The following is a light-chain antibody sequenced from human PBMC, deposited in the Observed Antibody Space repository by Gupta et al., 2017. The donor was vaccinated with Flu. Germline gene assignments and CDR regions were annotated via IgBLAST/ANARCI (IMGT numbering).Light chain of an antibody. J-gene: IGKJ4*01. V-gene: IGKV3D-20*01. CDR1: QTVNNNF. Sequence: ETVLTQSPDTLSLSPGERGTRSCGASQTVNNNFLAWYQKKPGLAARLLISGASKSAAGIPDRFIGGGSGRAFTLTINKVVPEDFAVYFCQLEANSPPTFGGGTDVDVK. CDR2: GAS. CDR3: QLEANSPPT.